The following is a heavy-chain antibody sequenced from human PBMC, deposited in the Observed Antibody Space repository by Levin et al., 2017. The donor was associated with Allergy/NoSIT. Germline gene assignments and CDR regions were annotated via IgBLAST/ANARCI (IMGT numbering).Heavy chain of an antibody. CDR3: ARQRAAENDY. V-gene: IGHV4-39*01. J-gene: IGHJ4*02. CDR1: GGSISSSSYY. Sequence: SQTLSLTCTVSGGSISSSSYYWGWIRQPPGKGLEWIGSIYYSGSTYYNPSLKSRVTISVDTSKNQFSLKLSSVTAADTAVYYCARQRAAENDYWGQGTLVTVSS. D-gene: IGHD6-13*01. CDR2: IYYSGST.